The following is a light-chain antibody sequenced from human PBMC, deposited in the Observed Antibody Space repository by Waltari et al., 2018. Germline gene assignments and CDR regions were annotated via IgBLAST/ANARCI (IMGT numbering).Light chain of an antibody. J-gene: IGKJ1*01. Sequence: EIVLTQSPGTLSSSPGETATLSCRASETVKSSHFAWYQQKPGQAPRLLIYGASNRATGIPDRFTGSGSGTDFTLTISRLEPEDLAEYYGQSYTFSPEWTFGQGTKVEIK. V-gene: IGKV3-20*01. CDR3: QSYTFSPEWT. CDR1: ETVKSSH. CDR2: GAS.